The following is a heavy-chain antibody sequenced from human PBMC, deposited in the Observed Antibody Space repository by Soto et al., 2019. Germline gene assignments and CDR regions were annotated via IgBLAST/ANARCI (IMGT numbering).Heavy chain of an antibody. CDR1: GYTFTSYY. V-gene: IGHV1-46*01. CDR3: ASKGYSYGSYLDY. J-gene: IGHJ4*02. D-gene: IGHD5-18*01. Sequence: QVQLVQSGAEVKKPGASVKVSCKASGYTFTSYYMHWVRQAPGQGLEWMGIINPSGGSTSYAQKFQGGVTLARDTSTGTVYLGASSLRSEDTAVYYCASKGYSYGSYLDYWGQGTLVTVSS. CDR2: INPSGGST.